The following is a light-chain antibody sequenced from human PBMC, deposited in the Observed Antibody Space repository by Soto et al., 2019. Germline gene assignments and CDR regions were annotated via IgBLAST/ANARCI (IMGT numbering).Light chain of an antibody. CDR2: DVS. J-gene: IGLJ1*01. Sequence: QSALTQPASVSGSPGQSITLSCTGTSSEVGGYNYVSWYQQHPGKAPRLMIYDVSDRPSGVSIRFSGSKSGNTASLTISGLQTEDEADYYCSSYKSGSTPYGFGTGTKVTVL. V-gene: IGLV2-14*01. CDR3: SSYKSGSTPYG. CDR1: SSEVGGYNY.